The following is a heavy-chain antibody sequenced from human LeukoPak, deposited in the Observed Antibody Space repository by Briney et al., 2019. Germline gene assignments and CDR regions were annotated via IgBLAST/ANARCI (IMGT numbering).Heavy chain of an antibody. Sequence: GGSLRLSCAASGFSFSIYRMNWVRQAPGKGLEWISYIHLSGTPIHYADPVKGRFSISRDNVNNALFLQMDNLRVEDTAVYYCADLSGELSTDYWGQGTLVTVSS. CDR3: ADLSGELSTDY. V-gene: IGHV3-48*04. J-gene: IGHJ4*02. CDR2: IHLSGTPI. CDR1: GFSFSIYR. D-gene: IGHD3-16*02.